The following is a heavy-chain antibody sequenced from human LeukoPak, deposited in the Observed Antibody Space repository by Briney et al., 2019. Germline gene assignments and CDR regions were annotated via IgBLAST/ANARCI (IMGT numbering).Heavy chain of an antibody. V-gene: IGHV3-21*01. CDR1: GFTFSSYS. D-gene: IGHD6-19*01. CDR3: ASGSGWYGFVDY. Sequence: PGGSLRLSCAASGFTFSSYSMNWVRQAPGKGLEWVSSISSSSSYIYYADSVKGRFTISRDNAKNSLYLQMNSLRAEDTAVYYCASGSGWYGFVDYWGQGTLVTVSS. CDR2: ISSSSSYI. J-gene: IGHJ4*02.